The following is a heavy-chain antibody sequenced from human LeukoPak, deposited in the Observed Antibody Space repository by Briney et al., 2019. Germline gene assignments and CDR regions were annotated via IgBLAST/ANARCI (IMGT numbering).Heavy chain of an antibody. J-gene: IGHJ4*02. Sequence: ASVKVSCKASGYTFTGYYMHWVRQAPGQGLEWMGWINPNSGGTNYAQKFQGRVTMTRDTSISTAYMELSRLRSDDTAVYYCARLVAVAGSYYFDYWGQGTLVPVSS. CDR1: GYTFTGYY. CDR2: INPNSGGT. CDR3: ARLVAVAGSYYFDY. D-gene: IGHD6-13*01. V-gene: IGHV1-2*02.